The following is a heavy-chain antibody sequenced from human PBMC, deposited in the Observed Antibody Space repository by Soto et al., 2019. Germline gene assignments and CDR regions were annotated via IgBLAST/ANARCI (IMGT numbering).Heavy chain of an antibody. V-gene: IGHV3-23*01. Sequence: EVQLLESGGGLVQPGGSLRLSCAASGFTFSSYAMRWVRQAPVKGLEWVSAISGSGDSTYYADSVKGRFTISRDNSKNTLYLLMTSRRAVDTAVYYCARRGSGSYSDCWGQGKLVTVSS. CDR3: ARRGSGSYSDC. D-gene: IGHD1-26*01. CDR1: GFTFSSYA. J-gene: IGHJ4*02. CDR2: ISGSGDST.